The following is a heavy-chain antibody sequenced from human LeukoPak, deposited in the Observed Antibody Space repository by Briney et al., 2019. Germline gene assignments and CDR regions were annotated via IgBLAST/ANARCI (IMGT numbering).Heavy chain of an antibody. CDR3: ARDPAATRFYYYGMDV. J-gene: IGHJ6*02. CDR1: GFTFSSYS. V-gene: IGHV3-48*04. Sequence: GGSLRLSCAASGFTFSSYSMNWVRQAPGKGLEWVSYISSSSSTIYYADSVKGRFTISRDDAKNSLYLQMNSPRAEDTAVYYCARDPAATRFYYYGMDVWGQGTTVTVSS. CDR2: ISSSSSTI. D-gene: IGHD2-15*01.